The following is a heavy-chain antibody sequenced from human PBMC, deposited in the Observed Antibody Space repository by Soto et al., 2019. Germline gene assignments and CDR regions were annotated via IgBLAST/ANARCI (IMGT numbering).Heavy chain of an antibody. CDR1: CGSLSGYY. CDR3: ARRHVRGRTIAGAAEF. D-gene: IGHD1-26*01. Sequence: SETLSLTCAVYCGSLSGYYWSWIRQPPGKALEWIGEINHSGNTNYNPSLKSRVTISVDTSKNQLFLNLNSVTAADTAMYYCARRHVRGRTIAGAAEFWGQGTLVTVSS. V-gene: IGHV4-34*01. CDR2: INHSGNT. J-gene: IGHJ4*02.